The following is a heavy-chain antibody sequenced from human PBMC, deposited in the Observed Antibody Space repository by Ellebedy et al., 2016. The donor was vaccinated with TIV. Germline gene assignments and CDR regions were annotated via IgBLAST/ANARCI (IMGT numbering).Heavy chain of an antibody. CDR3: ARDPRGGGDYGDNWFDP. Sequence: GESLKISCSASGFIVSSYFMSWVRQAPGKGLEWVSVIYGDGGTNYTASVQGRFTISRDSSKNTLYLQMNSLRAEDTAVYYCARDPRGGGDYGDNWFDPWGQGTLVTVSS. D-gene: IGHD4-17*01. V-gene: IGHV3-66*01. CDR1: GFIVSSYF. CDR2: IYGDGGT. J-gene: IGHJ5*02.